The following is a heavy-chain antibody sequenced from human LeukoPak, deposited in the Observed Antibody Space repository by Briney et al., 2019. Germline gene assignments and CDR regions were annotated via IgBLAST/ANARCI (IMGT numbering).Heavy chain of an antibody. CDR2: ISYSGGS. CDR3: ARMRRDGYNSPDY. J-gene: IGHJ4*02. Sequence: SETPSLTCSVSGDSIRSNGWSWIRQPAGKGLQWIGYISYSGGSYYNPSLNSRVIVSMDTSKNQFSLNLRSATAADTALYYCARMRRDGYNSPDYWGQGTLVTVSS. D-gene: IGHD5-24*01. V-gene: IGHV4-59*01. CDR1: GDSIRSNG.